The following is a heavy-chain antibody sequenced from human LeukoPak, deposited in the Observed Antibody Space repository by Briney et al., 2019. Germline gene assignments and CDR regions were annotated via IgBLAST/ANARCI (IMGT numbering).Heavy chain of an antibody. V-gene: IGHV3-23*01. Sequence: GGSLRLSCAASGFTFSSYAMTWVRQAPGKGLEWVSSISGSGDYTNYAGSVKGRFTISRDNSKNTLYLQMNSLRAEDTAVYYCAKAPWPGYHYDSSGDESWGQGTLVTVSS. CDR3: AKAPWPGYHYDSSGDES. D-gene: IGHD3-22*01. J-gene: IGHJ5*02. CDR2: ISGSGDYT. CDR1: GFTFSSYA.